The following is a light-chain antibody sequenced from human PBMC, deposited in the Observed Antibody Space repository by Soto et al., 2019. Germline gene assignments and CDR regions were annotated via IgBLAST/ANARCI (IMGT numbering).Light chain of an antibody. J-gene: IGKJ3*01. V-gene: IGKV3-20*01. CDR2: GAS. CDR3: QQYGGSPPFT. CDR1: QSVSNSY. Sequence: EIVLTQSPGTLSLSPGERATLSCRASQSVSNSYLTWYQQKPGQAPRLLIYGASNRATGIPYRFSGSGSGTDFTLTISRLEPEDFAMYYCQQYGGSPPFTFGPGTKVDIK.